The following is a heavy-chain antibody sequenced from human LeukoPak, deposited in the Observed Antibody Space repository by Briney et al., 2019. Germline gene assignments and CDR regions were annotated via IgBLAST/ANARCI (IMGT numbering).Heavy chain of an antibody. V-gene: IGHV4-39*01. Sequence: PSGTLSLTCTVSGGSISTNNHYWGWIRQPPGKGLEWIGNIYYSGSTDYKPSLKSRVTMSVDTSDNHFSLKVTSVTAADTAVYYCARWRHGYNSVDAFDIWGQGLMVTVSS. CDR1: GGSISTNNHY. CDR3: ARWRHGYNSVDAFDI. CDR2: IYYSGST. J-gene: IGHJ3*02. D-gene: IGHD5-24*01.